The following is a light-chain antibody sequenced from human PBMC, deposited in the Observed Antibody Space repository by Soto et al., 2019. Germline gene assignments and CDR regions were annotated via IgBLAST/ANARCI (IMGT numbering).Light chain of an antibody. V-gene: IGKV3-20*01. CDR2: GAS. Sequence: EIVLTQSPGTLSLSPGEGATLSCRASQSIGGNFLAWYQQRRGQAPRLLIHGASNRATGIPDRFSGSGSGTDFTLTISNPQSEDFGFYYCQQYKQWPVAFGGGTKVEIK. CDR3: QQYKQWPVA. CDR1: QSIGGNF. J-gene: IGKJ4*01.